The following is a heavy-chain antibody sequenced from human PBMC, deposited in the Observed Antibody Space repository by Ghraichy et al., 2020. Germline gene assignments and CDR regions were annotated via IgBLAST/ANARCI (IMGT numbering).Heavy chain of an antibody. CDR2: ISYHGRDT. CDR1: GFTFSSFS. D-gene: IGHD6-19*01. J-gene: IGHJ4*02. V-gene: IGHV3-30*18. Sequence: GGSLRLSCAASGFTFSSFSMHWVRHVPGKGLEGVALISYHGRDTYYADSVKGRFTISRDNSKDTLYLQMSSLRPEDTGVYYCAKDRIAVGVRGLGYWGQGALVTVSS. CDR3: AKDRIAVGVRGLGY.